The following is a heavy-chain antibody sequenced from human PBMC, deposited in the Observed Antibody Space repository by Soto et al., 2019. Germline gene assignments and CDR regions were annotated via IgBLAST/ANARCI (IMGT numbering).Heavy chain of an antibody. Sequence: GASVKVSCKASGFTFTNSAVQWVRQARGQRLEWIGWIVVDNGKTNYAQKFQERVTLTRDMSTSTAYMELSSLRFEDTAVYYCAKALRFLEWPIGFYYGMDVWGQGTTVTVSS. D-gene: IGHD3-3*01. J-gene: IGHJ6*02. CDR3: AKALRFLEWPIGFYYGMDV. CDR2: IVVDNGKT. V-gene: IGHV1-58*01. CDR1: GFTFTNSA.